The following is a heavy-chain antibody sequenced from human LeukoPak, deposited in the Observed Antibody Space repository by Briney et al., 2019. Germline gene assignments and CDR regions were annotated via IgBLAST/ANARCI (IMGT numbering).Heavy chain of an antibody. CDR2: ISSSNNAI. D-gene: IGHD3-22*01. Sequence: GGSLRLSCVASGFTFSSYSMNWVRQAPGKGLEWISYISSSNNAIYYADSVKGRFTISRDNAENSLYLQMNSLRAEDTAVYYCARAFYYYDTSGDYDNPDYWGQGTLVTVSS. CDR3: ARAFYYYDTSGDYDNPDY. J-gene: IGHJ4*02. V-gene: IGHV3-48*04. CDR1: GFTFSSYS.